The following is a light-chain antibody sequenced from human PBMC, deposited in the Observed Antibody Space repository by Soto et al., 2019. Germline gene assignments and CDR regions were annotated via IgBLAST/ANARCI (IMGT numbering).Light chain of an antibody. V-gene: IGLV2-14*01. CDR1: STDIGAYDY. Sequence: QSALTQPASLSGSPGQSITISCTRTSTDIGAYDYVSWFQQHPGKAPKLMISEVNNRPSGVSNRFSGSKSGNTAYLTISVLQVDDEAESFCFSFTTNRTHFFGTGTKLTVL. CDR2: EVN. CDR3: FSFTTNRTHF. J-gene: IGLJ1*01.